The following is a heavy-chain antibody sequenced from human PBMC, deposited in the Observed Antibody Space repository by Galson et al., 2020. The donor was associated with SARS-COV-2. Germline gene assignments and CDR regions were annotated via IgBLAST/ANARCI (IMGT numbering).Heavy chain of an antibody. CDR2: IYYSGST. CDR3: SRDSGGSTFYY. D-gene: IGHD3-10*01. CDR1: GGSISSYY. V-gene: IGHV4-59*01. Sequence: SETLSLTCTVSGGSISSYYWSWIRQPPGKGLEWIGYIYYSGSTNYNPSLKSRVTISVDTSKNQFSLKLSSVTAAGTAVYYCSRDSGGSTFYYWGQGTLVTVSS. J-gene: IGHJ4*02.